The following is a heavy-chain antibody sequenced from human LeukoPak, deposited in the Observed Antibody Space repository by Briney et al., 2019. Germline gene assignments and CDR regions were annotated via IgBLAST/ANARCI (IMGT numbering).Heavy chain of an antibody. V-gene: IGHV1-2*02. CDR2: INPNSGGT. D-gene: IGHD1-26*01. CDR3: ARGPMYSGSHHES. J-gene: IGHJ5*02. Sequence: ASVKVSCKASGYTFTGYYMHWVRQAPGQRLEWVGWINPNSGGTNYAQKFQGRVTMTRDTSISTAYMELSRLRSDDTAVYYCARGPMYSGSHHESWGQGTLVTVSS. CDR1: GYTFTGYY.